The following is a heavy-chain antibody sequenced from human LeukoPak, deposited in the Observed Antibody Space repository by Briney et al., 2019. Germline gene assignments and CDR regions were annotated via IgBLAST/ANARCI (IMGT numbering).Heavy chain of an antibody. Sequence: SETLSLTCSVSGGSVSSHFWSWVRQSPGKAPEWIGYISKSGSTNYNASLKSRVTISVDTSKNQFSLKLSSVTAADTAVYYCARPSYSQIYEFDYWGQGTLVTVSS. CDR3: ARPSYSQIYEFDY. V-gene: IGHV4-59*08. CDR1: GGSVSSHF. D-gene: IGHD5/OR15-5a*01. J-gene: IGHJ4*02. CDR2: ISKSGST.